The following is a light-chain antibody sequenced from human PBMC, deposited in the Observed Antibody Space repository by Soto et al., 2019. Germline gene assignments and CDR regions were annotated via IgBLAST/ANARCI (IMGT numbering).Light chain of an antibody. Sequence: DIAMTQSPSSLSASVGDRVTITCQASQDISKYLNWYQQKPGKVPNLLIYHASSLVTGVPSRFSGSGSGTEFTLTISSLQPDDFAAYYCQQYSTLWTFGQGTKVDIK. CDR1: QDISKY. CDR3: QQYSTLWT. V-gene: IGKV1-33*01. CDR2: HAS. J-gene: IGKJ1*01.